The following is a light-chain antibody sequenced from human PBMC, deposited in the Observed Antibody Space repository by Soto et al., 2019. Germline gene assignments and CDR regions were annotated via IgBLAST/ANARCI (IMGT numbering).Light chain of an antibody. J-gene: IGLJ3*02. Sequence: QSALTQPPSVSGAPGQRVTISCTGSSSNIGAGYDVHWYQQFPGTAPKLLIYDSINRPSGVPDRFSASKSGTSASLAITGLQAEDEAVYYCHFYDSSLSGSVFGGGTQLTVL. V-gene: IGLV1-40*01. CDR1: SSNIGAGYD. CDR3: HFYDSSLSGSV. CDR2: DSI.